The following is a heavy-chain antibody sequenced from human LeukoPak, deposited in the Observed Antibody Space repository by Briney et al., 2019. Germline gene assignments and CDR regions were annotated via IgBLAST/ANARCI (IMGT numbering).Heavy chain of an antibody. CDR1: GYTFTSYG. CDR2: IIPIFGTA. J-gene: IGHJ4*02. V-gene: IGHV1-69*06. Sequence: GASVKVSCKASGYTFTSYGISWVRQAPGQGLEWMGGIIPIFGTANYAQKFQGRVTITADKSTSTAYMELSSLRSEDTAVYYCARDGKGYYDSSGYYDYWGQGTLVTVSS. CDR3: ARDGKGYYDSSGYYDY. D-gene: IGHD3-22*01.